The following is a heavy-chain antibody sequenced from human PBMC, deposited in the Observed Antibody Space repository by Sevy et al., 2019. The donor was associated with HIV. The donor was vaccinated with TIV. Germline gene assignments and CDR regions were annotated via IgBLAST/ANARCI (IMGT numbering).Heavy chain of an antibody. D-gene: IGHD4-17*01. V-gene: IGHV3-53*01. CDR3: ARLDTDYGDYGGFDY. Sequence: GGSLRLSCAASGFAVSSNSMSWVRQAPGKGLEWVSVIHSDGTAYYGDSVKGRFTISRDNSKNTMYLQMNSLRAEDTAVYHCARLDTDYGDYGGFDYWGQGTLVTVSS. CDR1: GFAVSSNS. J-gene: IGHJ4*02. CDR2: IHSDGTA.